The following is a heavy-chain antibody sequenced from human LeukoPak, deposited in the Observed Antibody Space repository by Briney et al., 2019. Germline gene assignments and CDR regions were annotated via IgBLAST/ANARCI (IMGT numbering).Heavy chain of an antibody. D-gene: IGHD3-3*01. CDR3: AKDLGHHSRITIFGVVMNV. CDR1: GFTFSSYA. V-gene: IGHV3-23*01. J-gene: IGHJ6*02. CDR2: ISGSGGST. Sequence: PGGSLRLSCADSGFTFSSYAMSWVRQAPGKGLEWVSAISGSGGSTYYADSVKGRFTISRDNSKNTLYLQMNSLRAEDTAVYYCAKDLGHHSRITIFGVVMNVWGQGTTVTVSS.